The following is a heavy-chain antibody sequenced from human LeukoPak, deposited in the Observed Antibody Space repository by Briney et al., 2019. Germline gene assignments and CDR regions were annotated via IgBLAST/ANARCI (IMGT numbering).Heavy chain of an antibody. CDR1: GFTFSSYA. CDR2: ISYDGSNK. CDR3: AKKGNSGYCSSTSCYTNSPFDY. D-gene: IGHD2-2*02. V-gene: IGHV3-30-3*02. J-gene: IGHJ4*02. Sequence: PGGSLRLSCAASGFTFSSYAMHWVRQAPGKGLEWVAVISYDGSNKYYADSVKGRFTISRDNSKNTLYLQMNSLRAEDTAVYYCAKKGNSGYCSSTSCYTNSPFDYWGQGTLVTVSS.